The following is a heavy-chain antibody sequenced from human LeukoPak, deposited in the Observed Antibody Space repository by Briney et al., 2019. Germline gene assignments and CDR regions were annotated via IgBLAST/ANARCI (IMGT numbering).Heavy chain of an antibody. CDR1: GGSISSGGYY. D-gene: IGHD3-16*01. Sequence: SQTLSLTCTVSGGSISSGGYYWSWIRQHPGKGLEWIGYIYYSGSTYYNPSLKSRVTISVDTSKNQFSLKLSSVTAADTAVYYCARDLSTKNYYFDYWGQGTLVTVSS. V-gene: IGHV4-31*03. CDR3: ARDLSTKNYYFDY. CDR2: IYYSGST. J-gene: IGHJ4*02.